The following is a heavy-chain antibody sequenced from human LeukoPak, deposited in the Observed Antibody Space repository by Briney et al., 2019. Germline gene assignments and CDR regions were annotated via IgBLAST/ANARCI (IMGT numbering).Heavy chain of an antibody. CDR2: INHSGST. V-gene: IGHV4-34*01. J-gene: IGHJ6*03. Sequence: PSETLSLTCAVYGGSFSGYYWSWIRQPPGKGLEWIGEINHSGSTNYNPSLKSRVTISVDTSKNQFSLKLSSATAADTAVYYCARGTNQRLEYYYYMDVWGKGTTVTVSS. CDR1: GGSFSGYY. D-gene: IGHD1-1*01. CDR3: ARGTNQRLEYYYYMDV.